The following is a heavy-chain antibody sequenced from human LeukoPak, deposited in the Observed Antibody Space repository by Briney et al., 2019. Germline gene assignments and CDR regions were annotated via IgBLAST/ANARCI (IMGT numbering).Heavy chain of an antibody. D-gene: IGHD4-17*01. CDR2: IYPGDSDT. CDR1: GYSFTSYW. J-gene: IGHJ4*02. V-gene: IGHV5-51*01. CDR3: ARRRRTTGTSHFEY. Sequence: GESLKISCKGSGYSFTSYWIGWVRQMPGKGLEWMGIIYPGDSDTRYSPSFQGQVTISADKSINTAYLDWCSLTAWGTAMYHGARRRRTTGTSHFEYWGQGTLVTVSS.